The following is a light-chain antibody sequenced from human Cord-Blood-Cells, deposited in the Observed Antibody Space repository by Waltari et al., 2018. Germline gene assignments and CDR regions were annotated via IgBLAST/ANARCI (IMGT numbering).Light chain of an antibody. CDR3: CSYAGSSTYV. Sequence: QSALTQPASVSGSPGQSITISCNGTSSDVGSYNLVSWYQQHPGKAPKLMIYEGSKRPSWVCQRSSASNSGNTASLTISGLQAEDEADYYCCSYAGSSTYVFGTGTKVTVL. CDR1: SSDVGSYNL. CDR2: EGS. V-gene: IGLV2-23*01. J-gene: IGLJ1*01.